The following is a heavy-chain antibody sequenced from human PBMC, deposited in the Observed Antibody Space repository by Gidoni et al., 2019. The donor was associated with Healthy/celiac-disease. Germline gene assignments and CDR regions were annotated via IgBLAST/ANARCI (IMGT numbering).Heavy chain of an antibody. Sequence: EVQLLEAGGGLVQPVGSLRLSCAASGFTFSSYAMSWVRQAPGKGLECVSAISGSGGSTYYADSVKGRFTISRDNSKNTLYLQMNSLRAEDTAVYYCAKINSGSYYKSLGYFDYWGQGTMVTVSS. CDR2: ISGSGGST. D-gene: IGHD3-10*01. CDR3: AKINSGSYYKSLGYFDY. V-gene: IGHV3-23*01. CDR1: GFTFSSYA. J-gene: IGHJ4*02.